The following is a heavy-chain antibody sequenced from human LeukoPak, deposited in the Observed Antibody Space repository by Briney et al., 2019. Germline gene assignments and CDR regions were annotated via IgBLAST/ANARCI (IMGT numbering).Heavy chain of an antibody. J-gene: IGHJ5*02. CDR1: GYTSTSYD. V-gene: IGHV1-8*03. Sequence: ASVKVSCKASGYTSTSYDINWVRQATGQGLEWMGWMNPNSGNTGYAQKFQGRVTITRNTSISTAYMELSSLRSEDTAVYYCARAGKGPAATVRWFDPWGQGTLVTVSS. D-gene: IGHD2-2*01. CDR3: ARAGKGPAATVRWFDP. CDR2: MNPNSGNT.